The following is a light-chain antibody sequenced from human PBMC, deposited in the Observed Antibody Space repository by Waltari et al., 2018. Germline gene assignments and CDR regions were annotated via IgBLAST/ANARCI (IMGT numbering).Light chain of an antibody. Sequence: QSALTQPASVSGSPGQSITISCTGTSSDVGTYNYVSWYQQPPGKAPKLMFYYVSNRPSGVSNRFSGAKSGNTASLTISGLQAEDEADYYCNSYRSSSIGIFGGGTKLTVL. J-gene: IGLJ2*01. CDR1: SSDVGTYNY. V-gene: IGLV2-14*03. CDR3: NSYRSSSIGI. CDR2: YVS.